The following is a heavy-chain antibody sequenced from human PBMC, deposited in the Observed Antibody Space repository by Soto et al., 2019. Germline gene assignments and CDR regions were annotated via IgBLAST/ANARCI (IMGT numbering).Heavy chain of an antibody. D-gene: IGHD3-22*01. CDR3: AKDVGDTMIVVVNSFDC. Sequence: PGGSLRLSCAASGFTFSSYAMSWVRQAPGKGLEWVSAISGSGGSTYYADSVKGRFTISRDNSKNTLYLQMNSLRAEDTAVYYCAKDVGDTMIVVVNSFDCWGQGTLVTVSS. CDR2: ISGSGGST. V-gene: IGHV3-23*01. J-gene: IGHJ4*02. CDR1: GFTFSSYA.